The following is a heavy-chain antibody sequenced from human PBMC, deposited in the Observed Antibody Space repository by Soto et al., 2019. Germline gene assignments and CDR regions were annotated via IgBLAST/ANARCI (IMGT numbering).Heavy chain of an antibody. D-gene: IGHD3-9*01. V-gene: IGHV4-59*01. J-gene: IGHJ6*02. CDR2: IYYSGST. CDR1: GGSISSYY. Sequence: SETLSLTCTVSGGSISSYYWSWIRQPPGKGLEWIGYIYYSGSTNYNPSLKSRVTISVDTSKNQFSLKLSSVTAADTAVYYCGRKPLRYFDWFAVWGQGTTVTVSS. CDR3: GRKPLRYFDWFAV.